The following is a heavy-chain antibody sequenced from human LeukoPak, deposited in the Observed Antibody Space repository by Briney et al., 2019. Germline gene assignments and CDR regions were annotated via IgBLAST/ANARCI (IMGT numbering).Heavy chain of an antibody. D-gene: IGHD1-26*01. CDR3: ARVDSGSYFDY. CDR2: ISSSGSTI. Sequence: GGSLRLSCAASGFTSSDYYMSWIRQAPGKGLEWASYISSSGSTIYYADSVKGRFTISRDNAKNSLYLQMNSLRAEDTAVYYCARVDSGSYFDYWGQGTLVTVSS. J-gene: IGHJ4*02. CDR1: GFTSSDYY. V-gene: IGHV3-11*01.